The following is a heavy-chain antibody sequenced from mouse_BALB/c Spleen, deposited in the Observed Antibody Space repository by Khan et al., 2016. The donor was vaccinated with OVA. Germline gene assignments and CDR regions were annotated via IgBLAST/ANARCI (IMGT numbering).Heavy chain of an antibody. CDR3: ARDRYDYFDY. CDR2: INTETGEP. J-gene: IGHJ2*01. Sequence: QIQLVQSGPELKKPGETVKISCKASGYTFTDYSMHWVKQAPGKGLKWMGWINTETGEPTYADDFKGRVAFSLETSASTAYLQINNLKNEDTAKYFCARDRYDYFDYWGQGTTLTVSS. D-gene: IGHD2-14*01. CDR1: GYTFTDYS. V-gene: IGHV9-2-1*01.